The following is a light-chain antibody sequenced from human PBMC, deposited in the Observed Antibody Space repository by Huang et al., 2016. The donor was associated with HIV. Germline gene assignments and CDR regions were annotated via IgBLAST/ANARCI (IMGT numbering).Light chain of an antibody. CDR1: QDIGKY. V-gene: IGKV1-33*01. CDR3: QHYDSLPPWT. Sequence: DIQMTQSPSSLSASVGDRVTITCQASQDIGKYVNWYQQKPGKAPKVLLYDASNLETGVPSRFSGRGSGTAFTFTINSLQPEDIATYYCQHYDSLPPWTFGKGTKVEIK. J-gene: IGKJ1*01. CDR2: DAS.